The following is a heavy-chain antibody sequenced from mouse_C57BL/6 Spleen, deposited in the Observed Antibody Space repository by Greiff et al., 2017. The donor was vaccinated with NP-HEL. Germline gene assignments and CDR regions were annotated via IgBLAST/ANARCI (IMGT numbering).Heavy chain of an antibody. J-gene: IGHJ4*01. V-gene: IGHV2-9-1*01. CDR1: GFSLTSYA. Sequence: VQLQQSGPGLVAPSQSLSITCTVSGFSLTSYAISWVRQPPGKGLEWLGVIWTGGGTNYNSALKSRLSISKDNSKSQVFLKMNSLQTDDTARYYCARNTYYGNPYAMDYWGQGTSVTVSS. CDR2: IWTGGGT. CDR3: ARNTYYGNPYAMDY. D-gene: IGHD2-10*01.